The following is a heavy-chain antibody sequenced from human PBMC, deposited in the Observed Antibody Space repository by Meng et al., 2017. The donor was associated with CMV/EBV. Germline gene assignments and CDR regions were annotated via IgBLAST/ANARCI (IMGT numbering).Heavy chain of an antibody. CDR1: GYTFTSYY. CDR3: ARDPAVDTAMVNDDAFDI. Sequence: ASVKVSCKASGYTFTSYYMHWVRQAPGQGLEWMGIINPSGGSTSYAQKFQGRVTMTRDTSTSTVYMELSSLRSEDTAVYYCARDPAVDTAMVNDDAFDIWGQGTMVTVSS. V-gene: IGHV1-46*01. J-gene: IGHJ3*02. CDR2: INPSGGST. D-gene: IGHD5-18*01.